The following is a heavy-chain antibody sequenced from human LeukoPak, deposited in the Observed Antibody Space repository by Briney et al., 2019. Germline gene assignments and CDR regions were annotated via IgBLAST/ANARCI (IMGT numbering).Heavy chain of an antibody. Sequence: SETLSLTCTVSGGSISSYYWSWLRQPPGKGLEWIGYIYYSGSTNYNPSLQSRVTISVDTSKNQFSLKLSSVTAADTAVYYCARDTPGGYDFWWFDPWGQGTLITVSS. CDR1: GGSISSYY. CDR3: ARDTPGGYDFWWFDP. CDR2: IYYSGST. J-gene: IGHJ5*02. D-gene: IGHD5-12*01. V-gene: IGHV4-59*01.